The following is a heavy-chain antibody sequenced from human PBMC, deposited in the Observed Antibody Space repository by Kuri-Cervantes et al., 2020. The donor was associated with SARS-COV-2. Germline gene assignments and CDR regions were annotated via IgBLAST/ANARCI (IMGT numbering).Heavy chain of an antibody. J-gene: IGHJ6*02. CDR1: GFTFSNAW. D-gene: IGHD3-3*01. Sequence: GESLKISCAASGFTFSNAWMSWVRQAPGKGLEYVSAISSNGGSTYYADSVKGRFTISRDNSKNTLYLQMSSLRAEDTAVYYCVKVTTYYDFWSGYSYGMDVWGQGTTVTVSS. CDR3: VKVTTYYDFWSGYSYGMDV. V-gene: IGHV3-64D*08. CDR2: ISSNGGST.